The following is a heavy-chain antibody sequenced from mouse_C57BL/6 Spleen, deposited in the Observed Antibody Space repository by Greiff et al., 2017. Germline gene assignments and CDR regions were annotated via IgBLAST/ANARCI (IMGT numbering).Heavy chain of an antibody. J-gene: IGHJ4*01. V-gene: IGHV1-18*01. CDR3: ARRGGNYGGDAMDY. CDR1: GYTFTDYN. D-gene: IGHD2-1*01. CDR2: INPNTGGT. Sequence: EVQLQQSGPELVKPGASVTIPCKASGYTFTDYNMDWVKQSHGKSLEWIGDINPNTGGTIYNQKFKGKATLTVDKSSSTAYMELRSLTSEDTAVYYCARRGGNYGGDAMDYWGQGTSVTVSS.